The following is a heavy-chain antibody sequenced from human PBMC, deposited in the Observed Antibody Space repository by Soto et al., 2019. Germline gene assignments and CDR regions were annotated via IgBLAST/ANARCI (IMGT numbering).Heavy chain of an antibody. CDR1: GFTFSSYS. V-gene: IGHV3-48*01. CDR2: ISSSSSSTI. J-gene: IGHJ5*02. CDR3: AXHPERIAEIGWFDP. D-gene: IGHD6-13*01. Sequence: GGSLRLSCAASGFTFSSYSMNWVRQAPGKGLEWVSYISSSSSSTIYYADSVKGRFTISRDNAKNSLYLQMNSLRAEDTAVYYCAXHPERIAEIGWFDPWGQGTLVTVSS.